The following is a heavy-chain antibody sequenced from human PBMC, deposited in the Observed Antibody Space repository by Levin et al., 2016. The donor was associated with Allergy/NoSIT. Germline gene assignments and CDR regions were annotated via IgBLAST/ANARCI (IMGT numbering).Heavy chain of an antibody. V-gene: IGHV3-30*04. CDR1: GFTFSSYA. CDR3: AREASPNYYDSSGYYPLDF. CDR2: ISFDGSDT. D-gene: IGHD3-22*01. Sequence: GGSLRLSCAASGFTFSSYAMHWVRQAPGKGLEWVAVISFDGSDTYYADSGKGRFTISRDKSKHKLYLQMNSLRAEDTAVYYCAREASPNYYDSSGYYPLDFWGQGTLVTVSS. J-gene: IGHJ4*02.